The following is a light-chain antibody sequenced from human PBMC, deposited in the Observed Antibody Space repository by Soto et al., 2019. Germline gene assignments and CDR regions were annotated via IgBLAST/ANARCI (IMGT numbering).Light chain of an antibody. Sequence: DIQLTQSPSFLSSSVGDRVTVTCRASQGVNSYLAWYQQKPGKAPQLLIYTASTLQSGVPSRFSGSGSGTELTLTNTSLQPEDFAAYYCQQLYTYPLTFGVGTKVEIK. CDR2: TAS. V-gene: IGKV1-9*01. J-gene: IGKJ4*01. CDR1: QGVNSY. CDR3: QQLYTYPLT.